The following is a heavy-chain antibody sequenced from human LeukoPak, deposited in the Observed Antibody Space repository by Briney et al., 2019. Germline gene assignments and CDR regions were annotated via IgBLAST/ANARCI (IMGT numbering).Heavy chain of an antibody. CDR3: VRDGTYSGGICYSSCYWYFDL. V-gene: IGHV3-23*01. Sequence: PGGSLRLSCAASGFTFSSYAMSWVRQAPGKGLEWVSAISGSGGSTYYADSVKGRFTISRDNSKSTLSLQMNSLRAEDTAVYYCVRDGTYSGGICYSSCYWYFDLWGRGTLVTVSS. J-gene: IGHJ2*01. D-gene: IGHD2-15*01. CDR1: GFTFSSYA. CDR2: ISGSGGST.